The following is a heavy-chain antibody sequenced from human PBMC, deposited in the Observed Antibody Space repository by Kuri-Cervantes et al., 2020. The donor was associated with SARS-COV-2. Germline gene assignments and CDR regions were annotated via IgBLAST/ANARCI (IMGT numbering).Heavy chain of an antibody. D-gene: IGHD3-16*01. Sequence: GESLKSSCAASGFVFSSHGMHWVRQAPDKGLEWVAAISNDGSNKYYADSVNGRFTISRDNSKNTLYLQLNSLRADDTAVYYCANPWGPDWYFDLWGRGTLVTVSS. CDR1: GFVFSSHG. CDR2: ISNDGSNK. CDR3: ANPWGPDWYFDL. V-gene: IGHV3-30*18. J-gene: IGHJ2*01.